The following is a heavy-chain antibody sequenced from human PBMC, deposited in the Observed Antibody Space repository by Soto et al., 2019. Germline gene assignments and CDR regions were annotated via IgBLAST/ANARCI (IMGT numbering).Heavy chain of an antibody. CDR1: GGSISSYY. CDR2: IYYSGST. J-gene: IGHJ4*02. Sequence: SETLSLTCTVSGGSISSYYWSWIRQPPGKGLEWIGYIYYSGSTNYNPSLKSRVTISVDTSKNQFSLKLSSVTAADTAVYYCARVEQWLHYWGQGTLVTVSS. CDR3: ARVEQWLHY. V-gene: IGHV4-59*01. D-gene: IGHD6-19*01.